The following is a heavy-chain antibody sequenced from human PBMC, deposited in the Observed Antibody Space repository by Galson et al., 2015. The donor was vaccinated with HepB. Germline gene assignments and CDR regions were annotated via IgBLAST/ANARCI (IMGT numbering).Heavy chain of an antibody. D-gene: IGHD6-19*01. J-gene: IGHJ4*02. CDR2: VNRGRST. CDR3: AKGRSGGSTLFDY. Sequence: SLRLSGAASGFTFDNYGMSWVRQAPGKGLEWVSGVNRGRSTYYADSVKGRFSISRDNSKSTVYLQMNSLRAEDTARYYCAKGRSGGSTLFDYWGQGTLVTVSS. V-gene: IGHV3-23*05. CDR1: GFTFDNYG.